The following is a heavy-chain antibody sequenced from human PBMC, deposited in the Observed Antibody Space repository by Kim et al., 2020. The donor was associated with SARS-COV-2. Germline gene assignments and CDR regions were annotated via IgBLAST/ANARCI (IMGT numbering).Heavy chain of an antibody. Sequence: GGSLRLSCSASGFTFSSYAMHWVRQAPGKGLEYVSAISSNGGSTYYADSVKGRFTISRDNSKNTLYLQMSSLRAEDTAVYYCVKSGREFPLDYWGQGTLVTVSS. CDR2: ISSNGGST. J-gene: IGHJ4*02. CDR1: GFTFSSYA. CDR3: VKSGREFPLDY. D-gene: IGHD3-10*01. V-gene: IGHV3-64D*09.